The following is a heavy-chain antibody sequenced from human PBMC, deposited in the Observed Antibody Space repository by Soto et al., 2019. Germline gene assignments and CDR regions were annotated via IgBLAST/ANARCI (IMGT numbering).Heavy chain of an antibody. Sequence: PGGSLRLSCATSGFTFSSYGMHWVRQAPGKGLEWVTVIASDGRDKKYADSVKGRFTISRDNSKSTLYLQMNSLRAEDTAVYYCAKDRHIGPAGYYFDYWGQGALVTVSS. V-gene: IGHV3-30*18. CDR2: IASDGRDK. CDR3: AKDRHIGPAGYYFDY. CDR1: GFTFSSYG. J-gene: IGHJ4*02. D-gene: IGHD6-13*01.